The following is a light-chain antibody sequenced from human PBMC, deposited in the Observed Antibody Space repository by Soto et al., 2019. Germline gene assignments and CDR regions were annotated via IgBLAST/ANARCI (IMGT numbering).Light chain of an antibody. Sequence: QSVLTQPPSVSGAPGQGVTISCTGSSSNIGAGYDVHWYQQLPGAAPKLLIFGNDNRPSGVPDRFSGSRSGTSASLAITGLQAEDEADDYCQSYDRSLSGSVFGAGTKLTVL. V-gene: IGLV1-40*01. CDR3: QSYDRSLSGSV. J-gene: IGLJ1*01. CDR1: SSNIGAGYD. CDR2: GND.